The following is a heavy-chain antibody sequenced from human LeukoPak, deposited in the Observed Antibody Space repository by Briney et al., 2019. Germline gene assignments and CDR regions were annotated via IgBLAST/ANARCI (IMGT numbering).Heavy chain of an antibody. J-gene: IGHJ4*02. CDR1: GGSISSGGYY. D-gene: IGHD1-7*01. Sequence: SETLSLTCTVSGGSISSGGYYWSWIRQPPGKGLEWIGYIYDSGGTYYNPSLKNRVTVSLDGSRNQFSLTVSSMTAADTAVYYCARRQLREGYFDYWGQGTLVTVSS. V-gene: IGHV4-30-2*01. CDR2: IYDSGGT. CDR3: ARRQLREGYFDY.